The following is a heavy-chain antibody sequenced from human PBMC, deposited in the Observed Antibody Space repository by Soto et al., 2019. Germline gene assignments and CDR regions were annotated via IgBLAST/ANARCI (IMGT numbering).Heavy chain of an antibody. D-gene: IGHD5-18*01. CDR1: GGSINSGDYY. J-gene: IGHJ4*02. V-gene: IGHV4-30-4*01. CDR3: ARVGGGHSYGYSGYGY. CDR2: IYARGIT. Sequence: NPSETLSLTCTVSGGSINSGDYYWSWIRQPPGKGLEWIGYIYARGITYYNPSLKSRLTISLDTSKNQFNLNLTSVTAADTAVYYCARVGGGHSYGYSGYGYWGQGTLVTVSS.